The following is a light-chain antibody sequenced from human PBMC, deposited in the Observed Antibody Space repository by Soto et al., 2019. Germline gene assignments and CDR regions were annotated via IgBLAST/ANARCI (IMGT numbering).Light chain of an antibody. Sequence: QSVLTQPPSASGSPGQSVTISCTGTSSDVGGYTYVSWYQQHPGKAPKLIIYAVNKWPSGVPDRFSGSKSGNTASLTVSGLQAEDEADYCCSSYAGTSYILFGSGTKVTVL. V-gene: IGLV2-8*01. CDR1: SSDVGGYTY. CDR3: SSYAGTSYIL. J-gene: IGLJ1*01. CDR2: AVN.